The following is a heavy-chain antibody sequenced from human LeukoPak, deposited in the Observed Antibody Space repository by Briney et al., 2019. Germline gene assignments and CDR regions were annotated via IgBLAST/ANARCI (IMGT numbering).Heavy chain of an antibody. CDR3: AIHHGYSSGWYGGDAFDI. CDR2: IYYSGST. V-gene: IGHV4-59*01. CDR1: GGSISRYY. J-gene: IGHJ3*02. Sequence: SETLSLTCTVSGGSISRYYWSWIRQPPGKGLEWIGYIYYSGSTNYNPSLKSRVTISVDTSKNQFSLKLSSVTAADTAVYYCAIHHGYSSGWYGGDAFDIWGQGTMVTVSS. D-gene: IGHD6-19*01.